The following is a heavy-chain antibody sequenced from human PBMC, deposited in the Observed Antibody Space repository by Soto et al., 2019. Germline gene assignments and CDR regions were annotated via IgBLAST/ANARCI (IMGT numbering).Heavy chain of an antibody. CDR1: GFTFSNSW. CDR2: IKPDESEK. CDR3: GYDVDV. J-gene: IGHJ6*02. V-gene: IGHV3-7*01. Sequence: EVQLVESGGGLVQPGGSLRLSCAASGFTFSNSWMTWVRQAPGKGLEWVANIKPDESEKYYVASVKGRFTISRDNAKNSLFLQMNSLRIEDTAVYYCGYDVDVWGQGTTVTVSS.